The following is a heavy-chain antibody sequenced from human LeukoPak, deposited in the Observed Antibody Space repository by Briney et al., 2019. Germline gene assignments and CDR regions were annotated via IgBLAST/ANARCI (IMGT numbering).Heavy chain of an antibody. V-gene: IGHV3-30*18. CDR1: GFTFSSYG. Sequence: QPGGSLRLSCAASGFTFSSYGMHWVRQAPGKGLEWVAVISYDGSNKYYADSVKGRFTISRDNSKNTLYLQMNSLRAEDTAVYYCAKGSGVKQLVHFDYWGQGTLVTVSS. J-gene: IGHJ4*02. CDR3: AKGSGVKQLVHFDY. D-gene: IGHD6-6*01. CDR2: ISYDGSNK.